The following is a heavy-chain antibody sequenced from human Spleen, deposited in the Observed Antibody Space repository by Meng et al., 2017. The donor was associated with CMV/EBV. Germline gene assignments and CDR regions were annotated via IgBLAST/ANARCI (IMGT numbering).Heavy chain of an antibody. CDR3: GRDMDV. V-gene: IGHV3-7*01. J-gene: IGHJ6*02. CDR1: GFTFSSYW. Sequence: GGSLRLSCAASGFTFSSYWMSWVRQAPGKALEWVANINQDGSQRNYVDSVKGRFTISRDNAKNSMYLQMNSLRAEDTAAYYCGRDMDVWGQGTTVTVSS. CDR2: INQDGSQR.